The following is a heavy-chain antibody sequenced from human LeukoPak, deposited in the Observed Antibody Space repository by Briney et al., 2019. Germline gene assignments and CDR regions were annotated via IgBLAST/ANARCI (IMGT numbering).Heavy chain of an antibody. J-gene: IGHJ3*02. Sequence: PSETLSLTCTVSGGSISSYYWSWIRQPPGKGLEWIGEINHSGSTNYNPSLKSRVTISVDTSKNQFSLKLSSVTAADTAVYYCAREEGYCSGGSCYSRAFDIWDQGTMVTVSS. D-gene: IGHD2-15*01. CDR1: GGSISSYY. CDR2: INHSGST. CDR3: AREEGYCSGGSCYSRAFDI. V-gene: IGHV4-34*01.